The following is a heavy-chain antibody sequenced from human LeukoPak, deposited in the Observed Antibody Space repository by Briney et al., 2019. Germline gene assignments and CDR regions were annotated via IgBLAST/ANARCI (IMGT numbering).Heavy chain of an antibody. CDR2: ISISSSYI. CDR1: GFNFSRHS. CDR3: VRQAGAYSHPYDY. V-gene: IGHV3-21*04. J-gene: IGHJ4*02. Sequence: GGSLRLSCAASGFNFSRHSMNWVRQAPGKGLEWVSYISISSSYINYSDSVKGRFTISRENSKNTLYLQMNSLRAEDTAVYYCVRQAGAYSHPYDYWGQGTLVTVSS. D-gene: IGHD4/OR15-4a*01.